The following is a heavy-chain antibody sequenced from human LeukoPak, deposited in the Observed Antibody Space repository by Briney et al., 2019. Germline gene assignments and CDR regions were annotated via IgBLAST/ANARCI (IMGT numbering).Heavy chain of an antibody. J-gene: IGHJ4*02. D-gene: IGHD6-13*01. CDR2: IYYSGST. CDR1: GGSISSYY. Sequence: SETLSLTCTVSGGSISSYYWSWIRQPPGKGLEWIGYIYYSGSTNYDPSLKSRVTISIDTPNNQFSLKLSSVTAADTAVYYCATGVHGIAAAGDYYFDYWGQGTLVTVSS. CDR3: ATGVHGIAAAGDYYFDY. V-gene: IGHV4-59*01.